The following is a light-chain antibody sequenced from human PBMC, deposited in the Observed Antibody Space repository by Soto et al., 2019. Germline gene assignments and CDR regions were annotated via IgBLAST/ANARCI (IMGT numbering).Light chain of an antibody. CDR2: KAS. CDR3: QHYNSYSEA. V-gene: IGKV1-5*03. Sequence: DIQMTHSPSTLAGSVGSRFTITCRASQTISSWLAWYQQKPGKAPKLLIYKASTLKSGVPSRLRGSGYGTELTITISSMKNDDFATYYCQHYNSYSEAFGHGTKVDIK. CDR1: QTISSW. J-gene: IGKJ1*01.